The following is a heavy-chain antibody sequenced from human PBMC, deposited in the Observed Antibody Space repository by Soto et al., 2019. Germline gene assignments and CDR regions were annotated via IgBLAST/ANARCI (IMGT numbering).Heavy chain of an antibody. CDR2: IIPIFGTA. J-gene: IGHJ5*02. Sequence: ASVKVSCKASGGTFSSYAISWVRQAPGQGLEWMGGIIPIFGTANYAQKFQGRVTITADESTSTAYMELSSLRSEDTAVYYCARDCSSTSCTNAQASWGQGTLVTVSS. D-gene: IGHD2-2*01. CDR1: GGTFSSYA. CDR3: ARDCSSTSCTNAQAS. V-gene: IGHV1-69*13.